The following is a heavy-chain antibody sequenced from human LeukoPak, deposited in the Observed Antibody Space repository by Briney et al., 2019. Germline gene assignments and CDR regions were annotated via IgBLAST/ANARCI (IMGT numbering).Heavy chain of an antibody. Sequence: ASVKVSCKASGYTFTSYYIHWVRQAPGQGLEWMGWISAYNGNTNYAQKLQGRVTMTTDTSTSTAYMELRSLRSDDTAVYYCARAEIVVVPAAMDYWGQGTLVTVSS. J-gene: IGHJ4*02. V-gene: IGHV1-18*04. CDR3: ARAEIVVVPAAMDY. CDR2: ISAYNGNT. CDR1: GYTFTSYY. D-gene: IGHD2-2*01.